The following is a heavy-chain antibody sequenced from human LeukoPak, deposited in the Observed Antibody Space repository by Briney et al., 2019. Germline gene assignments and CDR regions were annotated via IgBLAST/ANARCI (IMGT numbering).Heavy chain of an antibody. V-gene: IGHV3-33*01. Sequence: GRSLRLSCAASGFTFSSYGMHWVRQAPGKGLEWVAVIWYDGSNKYYADSVKGRFTISRDNSKNTLYLQMNSLRAEDTAVYYCARDLMADWNNPDYYYGMDVWGQGTTVTVSS. CDR3: ARDLMADWNNPDYYYGMDV. CDR1: GFTFSSYG. CDR2: IWYDGSNK. J-gene: IGHJ6*02. D-gene: IGHD1/OR15-1a*01.